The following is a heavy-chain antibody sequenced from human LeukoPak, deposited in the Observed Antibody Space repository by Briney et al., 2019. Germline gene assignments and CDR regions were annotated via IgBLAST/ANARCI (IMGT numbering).Heavy chain of an antibody. CDR2: IIPILGIA. J-gene: IGHJ6*02. CDR3: ARVSCSSTSCYRLRQNNYYYYGMDV. CDR1: GGTFSSYA. D-gene: IGHD2-2*01. Sequence: SVKVSCKASGGTFSSYAISWVRQAPGQGLEWMGRIIPILGIANYAQKFQGRVTITADKSTSTAYKELSSLRSEDTAVYYCARVSCSSTSCYRLRQNNYYYYGMDVWGQGTTVTVSS. V-gene: IGHV1-69*04.